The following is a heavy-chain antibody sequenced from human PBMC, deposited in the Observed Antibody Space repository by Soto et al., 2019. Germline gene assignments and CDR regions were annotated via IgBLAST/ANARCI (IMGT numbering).Heavy chain of an antibody. Sequence: GSLRLSCAASGFTFSSYSMNWVRQAPGKGLEWVSSISSSSSYIYYADSVKGRFTISRDNAKNSLYLQMNSLRAEDTAVYYCARGLYDQYYYDSSGTPLGYWGQGTLVTVSS. V-gene: IGHV3-21*01. D-gene: IGHD3-22*01. CDR1: GFTFSSYS. CDR3: ARGLYDQYYYDSSGTPLGY. J-gene: IGHJ4*02. CDR2: ISSSSSYI.